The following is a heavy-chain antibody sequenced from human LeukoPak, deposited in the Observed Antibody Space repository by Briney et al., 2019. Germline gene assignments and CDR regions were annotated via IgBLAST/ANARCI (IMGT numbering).Heavy chain of an antibody. CDR3: AKVRNYFDSSGRHFDY. J-gene: IGHJ4*02. Sequence: PGGSLRLSCAASGFTFSTYAMSWVRQAPGKGLEWVSLISGSGASTYYADSVKGRFTISRDNSKNTLYLQMNSLRAEDTAVYYCAKVRNYFDSSGRHFDYWGQGTPVTVSS. CDR1: GFTFSTYA. CDR2: ISGSGAST. V-gene: IGHV3-23*01. D-gene: IGHD3-22*01.